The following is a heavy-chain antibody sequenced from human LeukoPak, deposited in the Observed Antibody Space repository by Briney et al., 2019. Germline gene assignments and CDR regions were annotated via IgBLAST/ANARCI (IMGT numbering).Heavy chain of an antibody. J-gene: IGHJ4*02. CDR1: GFPFKGYW. Sequence: QAGGSLRLSCVASGFPFKGYWMTWVRQSPGKGLDWVANIKPDGSETNYLDSVKGRFTISRDNARDSLFLEMNNLRVDDTAVYYCARDGGELWPLDEWGQGILVTVSS. D-gene: IGHD3-10*01. V-gene: IGHV3-7*01. CDR3: ARDGGELWPLDE. CDR2: IKPDGSET.